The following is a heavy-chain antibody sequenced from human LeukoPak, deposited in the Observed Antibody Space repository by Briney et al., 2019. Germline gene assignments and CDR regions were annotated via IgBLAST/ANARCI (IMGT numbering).Heavy chain of an antibody. CDR2: ITSSGGGT. J-gene: IGHJ5*01. CDR1: GFTFGTYA. Sequence: PGGSLRLSCAASGFTFGTYAMTWVRQAPGKGLEWVSSITSSGGGTYYADSVRGRFTISRDNSKNTLYLQMKSLRVEDTAIYYCARAPLGMGFDSWGQGTLVTVSS. D-gene: IGHD3-3*01. CDR3: ARAPLGMGFDS. V-gene: IGHV3-23*01.